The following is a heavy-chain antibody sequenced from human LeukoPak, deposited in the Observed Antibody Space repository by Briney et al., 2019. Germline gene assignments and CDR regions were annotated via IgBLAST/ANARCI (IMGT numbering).Heavy chain of an antibody. CDR1: GGTFSSYA. CDR2: IIPIFGTA. CDR3: ASNGYCSSTSCPTAYYYYGMDV. D-gene: IGHD2-2*01. Sequence: GASVKVSCKASGGTFSSYAISWVRQAPGQGLEWMGGIIPIFGTANYAQKFQGRVTITADESTSTAYMELSSLRSEDTAVYYCASNGYCSSTSCPTAYYYYGMDVWGQGTTVTVSS. J-gene: IGHJ6*02. V-gene: IGHV1-69*13.